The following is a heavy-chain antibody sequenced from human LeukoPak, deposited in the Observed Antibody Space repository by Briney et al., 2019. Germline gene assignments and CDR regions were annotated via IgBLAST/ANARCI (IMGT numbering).Heavy chain of an antibody. CDR1: GYTFTSYG. CDR3: ARAVYDILTFTYYYYYMDV. D-gene: IGHD3-9*01. CDR2: ISAYNGNT. Sequence: ASVKVSCKASGYTFTSYGISWVRQAPGQGLEWMGWISAYNGNTNYAQKIQGRVTMTTDTSTSTAYMELRSLRSDDTAVYYCARAVYDILTFTYYYYYMDVWGKGTTVTVSS. V-gene: IGHV1-18*01. J-gene: IGHJ6*03.